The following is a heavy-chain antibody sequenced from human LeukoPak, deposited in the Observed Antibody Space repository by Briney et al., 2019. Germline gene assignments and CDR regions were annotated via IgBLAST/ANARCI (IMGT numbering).Heavy chain of an antibody. CDR2: IIPIFGTA. D-gene: IGHD2-15*01. CDR3: ARGRGYCSGGSCASYYFDY. CDR1: GGTFSSYA. V-gene: IGHV1-69*05. Sequence: SVKVSCKASGGTFSSYAISWVRQAPGQGLEWMGGIIPIFGTANYAQKFQGRVTITTDESTSKAYMELSSLRSEDTAVYYCARGRGYCSGGSCASYYFDYWGQGTLVTVSS. J-gene: IGHJ4*02.